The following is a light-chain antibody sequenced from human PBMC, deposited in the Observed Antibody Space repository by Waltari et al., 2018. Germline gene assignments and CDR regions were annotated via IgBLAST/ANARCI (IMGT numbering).Light chain of an antibody. CDR1: SSNIGSNA. V-gene: IGLV1-44*01. Sequence: QSVLTQPPSASGTPGQRVTISCSGSSSNIGSNAVNWFQHLPGTAPKLLIPSSNQRPSGVRDRISGSKSGTSASLAISGLQSEDEADYYCAAWDGSLNGYVFGPGTKVTVL. CDR2: SSN. CDR3: AAWDGSLNGYV. J-gene: IGLJ1*01.